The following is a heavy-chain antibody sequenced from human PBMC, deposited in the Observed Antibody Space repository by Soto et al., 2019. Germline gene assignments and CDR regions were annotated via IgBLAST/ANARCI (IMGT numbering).Heavy chain of an antibody. CDR1: GGSISSGDYY. CDR2: IYQSGST. V-gene: IGHV4-30-4*01. J-gene: IGHJ4*02. CDR3: ATEGLRGTFDS. Sequence: QVQLQESGPGLVKPSQTLSLTCTVSGGSISSGDYYWSWIRLSPGKGLEWIGYIYQSGSTYYNPSLKSRVTISVDRSKNQFSLKLHSVTAADTAVYYCATEGLRGTFDSWGQGTLVTVSS.